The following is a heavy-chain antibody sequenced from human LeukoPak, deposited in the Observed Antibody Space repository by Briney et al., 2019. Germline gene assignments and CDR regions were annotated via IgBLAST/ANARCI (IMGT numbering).Heavy chain of an antibody. J-gene: IGHJ4*02. V-gene: IGHV1-2*02. CDR3: AAAISSSLGSPLPFY. CDR2: INPNSGGT. CDR1: GYTFTGYY. Sequence: EASVKVSCKASGYTFTGYYMHWVRQAPGQGLEWMGWINPNSGGTNYAQKFQGRVTMTRDTSISTAYMELSRLRSDDTAVYYCAAAISSSLGSPLPFYWGQGTLVTVSS. D-gene: IGHD6-13*01.